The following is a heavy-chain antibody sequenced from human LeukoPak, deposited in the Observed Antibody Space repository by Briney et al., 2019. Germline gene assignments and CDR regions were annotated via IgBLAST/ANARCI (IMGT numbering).Heavy chain of an antibody. Sequence: GRSLRLSCAASGFIFSSYGMYWVSQAPGKGLEWVAVIWHDGSAEFYADSVKGRFSISRDDSKNTLYLQMNSLRAEDTALYYCAKDNRGGWSGYFDYWGQGTLVTVSS. CDR1: GFIFSSYG. V-gene: IGHV3-33*06. CDR2: IWHDGSAE. D-gene: IGHD6-19*01. J-gene: IGHJ4*02. CDR3: AKDNRGGWSGYFDY.